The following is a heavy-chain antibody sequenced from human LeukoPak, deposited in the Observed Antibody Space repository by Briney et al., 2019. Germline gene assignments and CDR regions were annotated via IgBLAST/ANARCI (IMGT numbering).Heavy chain of an antibody. J-gene: IGHJ4*02. CDR3: AKENPHNDY. Sequence: GGSLRLSCAVSGFTFSSYALSWVRQAPGRGLEWVSAISGSGDSTYYADSVKGRFTISRDNSKNTLYLQMNSLRAEDTALYYCAKENPHNDYWGQGTLVTVSS. CDR2: ISGSGDST. V-gene: IGHV3-23*01. CDR1: GFTFSSYA.